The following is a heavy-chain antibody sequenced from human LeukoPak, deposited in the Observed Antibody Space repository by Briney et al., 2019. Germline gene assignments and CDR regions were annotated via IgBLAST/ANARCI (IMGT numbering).Heavy chain of an antibody. Sequence: ASVKVSCKASGGPFSSYAISWVRQAPGQGLEWMGGIIPIFGTANYAQKFQGRVTITADESTSTAYMELSSLRSEDTAVYYCARGAKNWNYHWFDPWGQGTLVTVSS. J-gene: IGHJ5*02. CDR1: GGPFSSYA. CDR2: IIPIFGTA. V-gene: IGHV1-69*13. D-gene: IGHD1-7*01. CDR3: ARGAKNWNYHWFDP.